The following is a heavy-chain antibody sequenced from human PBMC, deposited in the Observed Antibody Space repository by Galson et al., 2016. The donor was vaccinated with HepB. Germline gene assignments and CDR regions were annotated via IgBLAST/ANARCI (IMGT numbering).Heavy chain of an antibody. D-gene: IGHD3-22*01. CDR3: AKSMSVSYYYDSSGYSFDY. Sequence: SLRLSCAASGFSFSNSGMSWVRQAPGRGLEWVSGITRSGDATYYADSAKGRFTISRDNSKNTLYLQMNSLRAEDTAVYYCAKSMSVSYYYDSSGYSFDYWGQGTLVTVAS. V-gene: IGHV3-23*01. J-gene: IGHJ4*02. CDR1: GFSFSNSG. CDR2: ITRSGDAT.